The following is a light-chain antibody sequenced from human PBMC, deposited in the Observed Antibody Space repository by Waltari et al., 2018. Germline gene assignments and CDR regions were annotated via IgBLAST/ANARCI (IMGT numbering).Light chain of an antibody. Sequence: QSVLTQPPSASGTPGQRVTISCPGTRSHLGRHAVYWDQQLPGTAPKVLSYTNNQRPSGVPDRFSGSKSGTSASLAISGLRSEDEADYYCAAWDDSLSGWVFGGGTEQTVL. CDR3: AAWDDSLSGWV. CDR2: TNN. V-gene: IGLV1-47*01. J-gene: IGLJ3*02. CDR1: RSHLGRHA.